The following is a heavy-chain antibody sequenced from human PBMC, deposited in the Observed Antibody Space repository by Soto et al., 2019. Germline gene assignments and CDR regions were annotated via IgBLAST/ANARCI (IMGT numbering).Heavy chain of an antibody. J-gene: IGHJ4*02. CDR1: GDSVNRGGYY. CDR2: IYYTGRT. Sequence: QVQLQESGPGLMKPAETLSLTCNVSGDSVNRGGYYWSWIRQSPGMGLEWVGNIYYTGRTEYNPSLKGRLTMSVDASENKFSLNLRSVTAADTATYYCARAGSYRYFDYWGQGVLVTVSS. D-gene: IGHD3-16*02. V-gene: IGHV4-61*08. CDR3: ARAGSYRYFDY.